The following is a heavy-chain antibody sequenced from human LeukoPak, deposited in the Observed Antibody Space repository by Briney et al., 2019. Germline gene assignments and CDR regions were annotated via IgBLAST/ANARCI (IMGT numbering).Heavy chain of an antibody. J-gene: IGHJ6*02. Sequence: SETLSLTCTVSGGSISSYYWSWIRQPPGKGLEWIGYIYYSGSTNYNPPLKSRVTISVDTSKNQFSLKLSSVTAADTAVYYCARLSGAVWYYGMDVWGQGTTVTVSS. D-gene: IGHD7-27*01. CDR2: IYYSGST. CDR1: GGSISSYY. V-gene: IGHV4-59*08. CDR3: ARLSGAVWYYGMDV.